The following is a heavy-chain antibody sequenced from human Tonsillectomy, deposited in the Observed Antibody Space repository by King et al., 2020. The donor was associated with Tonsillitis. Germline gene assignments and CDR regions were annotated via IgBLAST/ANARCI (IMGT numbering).Heavy chain of an antibody. V-gene: IGHV3-49*04. J-gene: IGHJ3*01. CDR1: GFTFGDYA. Sequence: QLVQSGGGLVQPGRSLRLSCTASGFTFGDYAMSWVRQAPGKGLEWVGCIRSKAYGGTTGYAASVKGRFTISRDDSKSIAYLQMNSLKTEDTAVFYCTRVPRWSTLYAFDLWGQGTMVTVSS. D-gene: IGHD3-3*01. CDR3: TRVPRWSTLYAFDL. CDR2: IRSKAYGGTT.